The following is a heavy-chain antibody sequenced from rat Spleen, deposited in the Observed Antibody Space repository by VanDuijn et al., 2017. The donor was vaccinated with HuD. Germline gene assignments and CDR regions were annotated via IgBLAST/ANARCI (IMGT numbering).Heavy chain of an antibody. Sequence: EVQLVESGGGLVQPGRSLKLSCAASGFTFSDYYMAWVRQAPKKGLEWVASISYEGSSTYYGDSVKGRFTISRDSTKTTLYLQMNSLRSEDTATYYCTREETHYWYFDFWGPGTMVTVSS. J-gene: IGHJ1*01. CDR2: ISYEGSST. V-gene: IGHV5-22*01. D-gene: IGHD3-4*01. CDR1: GFTFSDYY. CDR3: TREETHYWYFDF.